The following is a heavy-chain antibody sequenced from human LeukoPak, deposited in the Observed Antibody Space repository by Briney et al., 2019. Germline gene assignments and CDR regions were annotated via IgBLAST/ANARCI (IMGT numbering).Heavy chain of an antibody. J-gene: IGHJ4*02. CDR3: ARFLEWLFDY. CDR2: ISSNNRYI. V-gene: IGHV3-21*04. CDR1: GFTFSTYS. Sequence: GGSLRLSCAASGFTFSTYSMNWVRQAPGKGLEWVSSISSNNRYIYYADSVKGRFTISRDNAKNSLYLQMNSLRAEDTAVYYCARFLEWLFDYWGQGTLVTVSS. D-gene: IGHD3-3*01.